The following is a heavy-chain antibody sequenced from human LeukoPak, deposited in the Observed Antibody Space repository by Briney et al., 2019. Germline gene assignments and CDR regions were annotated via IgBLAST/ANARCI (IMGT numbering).Heavy chain of an antibody. D-gene: IGHD3-10*01. CDR1: GFTFSSYE. CDR2: ISSSGSTI. Sequence: GGSLRLSCAASGFTFSSYEMHWVRQAPGKGLEWVSYISSSGSTIYYADSVKGRFTISRDNAKNSLYLQMNSLRAEDTAVYYCASIFGVDDAFDIWGQGTMVTVSS. CDR3: ASIFGVDDAFDI. V-gene: IGHV3-48*03. J-gene: IGHJ3*02.